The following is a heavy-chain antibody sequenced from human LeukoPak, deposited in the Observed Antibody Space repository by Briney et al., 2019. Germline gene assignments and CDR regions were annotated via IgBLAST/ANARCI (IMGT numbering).Heavy chain of an antibody. CDR3: ARALGAFDI. CDR1: GGSISSYY. J-gene: IGHJ3*02. Sequence: SETLSLTCTISGGSISSYYWSWIRQPPGKGLEWIGYIYYTGSTNHNPSLKSRVTISVDTSKNQFSLKLSSVTAADTAVYYCARALGAFDIWGQGTMVTVSS. CDR2: IYYTGST. V-gene: IGHV4-59*01.